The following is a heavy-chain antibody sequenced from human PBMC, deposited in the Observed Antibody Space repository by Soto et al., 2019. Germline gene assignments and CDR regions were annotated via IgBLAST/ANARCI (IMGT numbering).Heavy chain of an antibody. CDR1: GFTFSSYS. CDR2: ISSSSSYI. Sequence: EVQLVESGGGLVKPGGSLRLSCAASGFTFSSYSMNWVRQARGKGLDWVSSISSSSSYIYYADSVKGRFTISRDNAKNSLYLQMNSLIAEDTAEYYCARGGYYDSSGYHVLRYFQHWGQGTLVTVSS. V-gene: IGHV3-21*01. J-gene: IGHJ1*01. CDR3: ARGGYYDSSGYHVLRYFQH. D-gene: IGHD3-22*01.